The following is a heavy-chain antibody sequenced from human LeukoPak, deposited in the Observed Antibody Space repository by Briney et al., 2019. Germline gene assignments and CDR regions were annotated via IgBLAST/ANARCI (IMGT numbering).Heavy chain of an antibody. J-gene: IGHJ5*02. CDR2: IYTSGTT. V-gene: IGHV4-4*07. CDR3: ARRGGHGDYNWFDP. CDR1: DDSMSGYY. Sequence: SETLSLTCSVSDDSMSGYYWNWIRQPAGQGLEWIGRIYTSGTTTYNPSLKNRVTMSIDTSKNQFSLRLTSVTAADTALYYCARRGGHGDYNWFDPWGQGTLVIVSS. D-gene: IGHD4-17*01.